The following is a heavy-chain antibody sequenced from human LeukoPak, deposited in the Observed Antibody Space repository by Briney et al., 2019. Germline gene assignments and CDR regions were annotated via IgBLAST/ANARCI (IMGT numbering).Heavy chain of an antibody. CDR3: AKEGVISETFDR. Sequence: PGGSLRLSCVASGFKYSHYAIHWARQAPGKGLEWVSLVSTGGSTTYYADSVRGRFNVSRDNAKDTAFLQLNSLRAEDTAIYYCAKEGVISETFDRWGQGALVTVSS. CDR2: VSTGGSTT. D-gene: IGHD2-21*01. J-gene: IGHJ4*02. CDR1: GFKYSHYA. V-gene: IGHV3-23*01.